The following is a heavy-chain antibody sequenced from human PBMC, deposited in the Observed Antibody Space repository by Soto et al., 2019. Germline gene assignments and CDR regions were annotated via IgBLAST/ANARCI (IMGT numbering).Heavy chain of an antibody. CDR2: IRSKANSYAT. CDR3: TRPYYYGSGSYKTENWFDP. Sequence: GGSLRLSCAASGFTFSGSAMHWVRQASGKGLEWVGRIRSKANSYATAYAASVKGRFTISRDDSKNTAYLQMNSLKTEDTAVYYCTRPYYYGSGSYKTENWFDPWGQGT. V-gene: IGHV3-73*01. CDR1: GFTFSGSA. D-gene: IGHD3-10*01. J-gene: IGHJ5*02.